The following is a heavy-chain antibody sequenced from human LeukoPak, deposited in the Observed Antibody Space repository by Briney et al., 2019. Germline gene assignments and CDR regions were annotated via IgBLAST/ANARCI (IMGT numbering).Heavy chain of an antibody. D-gene: IGHD5-12*01. CDR2: INVGYGNT. V-gene: IGHV1-3*01. CDR1: GYTFTTYA. J-gene: IGHJ4*02. Sequence: ASVKVSCEASGYTFTTYALHWVRQAPGQRLEWMGWINVGYGNTKYSQKFQGRVTMTTDTSTSTAYMELRSLRSDDTAVYYCARDGDIMSWDYWGQGTLVTVSS. CDR3: ARDGDIMSWDY.